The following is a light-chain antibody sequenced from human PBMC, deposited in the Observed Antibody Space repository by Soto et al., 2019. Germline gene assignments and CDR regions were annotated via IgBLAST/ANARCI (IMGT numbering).Light chain of an antibody. V-gene: IGKV3-20*01. CDR2: GAS. CDR1: QSLSNNIY. J-gene: IGKJ1*01. Sequence: EIVLTQSPGTLSLSPGERAPLSCRASQSLSNNIYLSWYQQKPGQAPRLLIYGASSRATGIPDRFSGSGSGTEFTLTISSLQPDDFATYYCQHYNSYSEAFGQGTKVDIK. CDR3: QHYNSYSEA.